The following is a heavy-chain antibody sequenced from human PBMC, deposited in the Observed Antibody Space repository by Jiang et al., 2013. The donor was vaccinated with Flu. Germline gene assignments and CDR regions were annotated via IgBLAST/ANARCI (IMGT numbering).Heavy chain of an antibody. CDR1: GGSFTSYS. D-gene: IGHD2-2*01. V-gene: IGHV1-69*01. CDR3: AAEKGAIDTRGLIRSRLSQLNLDFYYGMGV. CDR2: IIPGFGAA. Sequence: SGAEVKKPGSSVKLSCKPSGGSFTSYSFNWVRQAPGQGLEWMGGIIPGFGAANYAQKFRGRVTITEDESTSTFYMELSSLRSEDSAIYYCAAEKGAIDTRGLIRSRLSQLNLDFYYGMGVWGLGTTVTVSS. J-gene: IGHJ6*02.